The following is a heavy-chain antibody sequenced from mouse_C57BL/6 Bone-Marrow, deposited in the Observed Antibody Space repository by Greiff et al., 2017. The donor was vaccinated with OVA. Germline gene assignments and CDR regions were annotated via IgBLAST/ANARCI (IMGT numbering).Heavy chain of an antibody. CDR3: ARHEDLTGCCDY. CDR1: GYTFTEYT. V-gene: IGHV1-62-2*01. J-gene: IGHJ2*01. Sequence: VKVVESGAELVKPGASVKLSCKASGYTFTEYTIHWVKQRSGQGLECIGWFYPGSGSIKYNEKFKDKATLTADKSSSTVYMELSRLTSEDSAVYFCARHEDLTGCCDYWGQGTTLTVSS. CDR2: FYPGSGSI. D-gene: IGHD4-1*01.